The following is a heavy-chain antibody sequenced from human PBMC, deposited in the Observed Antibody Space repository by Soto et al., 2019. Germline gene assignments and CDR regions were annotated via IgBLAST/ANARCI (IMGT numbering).Heavy chain of an antibody. CDR3: ASSDYFPP. D-gene: IGHD3-9*01. CDR2: INQSGAT. CDR1: SGSLSNFY. V-gene: IGHV4-34*01. Sequence: KASETLSLTSAVSSGSLSNFYWCWIRQPPGKGLEWIGEINQSGATNYNPSLKSRVTISVDTSKNQFSLMLTSVSASDTAVYYCASSDYFPPWGAGTLVPASS. J-gene: IGHJ5*02.